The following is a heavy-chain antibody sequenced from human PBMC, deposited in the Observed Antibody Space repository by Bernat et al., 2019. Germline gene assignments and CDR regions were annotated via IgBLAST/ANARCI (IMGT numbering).Heavy chain of an antibody. Sequence: EVQLLESGGGLVQPGGSLRLSCAASGFTFSNYAMSWVRQAPGKGLEWVSTISGSGDSTYYADSVKGRFTISRDNSKNTLFLQMNSLRVEDTAVYYCAKERGYGPFDYWGQGTLVTVSS. J-gene: IGHJ4*02. V-gene: IGHV3-23*01. D-gene: IGHD4-17*01. CDR1: GFTFSNYA. CDR2: ISGSGDST. CDR3: AKERGYGPFDY.